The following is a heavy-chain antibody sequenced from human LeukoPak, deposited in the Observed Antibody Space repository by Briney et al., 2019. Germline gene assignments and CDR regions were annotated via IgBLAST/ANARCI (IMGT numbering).Heavy chain of an antibody. Sequence: GGSLRLSCTASGFTFSNAWMSWVRQAPGKGLEWVGRIKSKTDGGTTDYAAPVKGRFTISRDDSKNTLYLQMNSLKTEDTAVYYCTTMTTVTTPIESEFDYWGQGTLVTVSS. CDR3: TTMTTVTTPIESEFDY. CDR1: GFTFSNAW. CDR2: IKSKTDGGTT. J-gene: IGHJ4*02. V-gene: IGHV3-15*01. D-gene: IGHD4-17*01.